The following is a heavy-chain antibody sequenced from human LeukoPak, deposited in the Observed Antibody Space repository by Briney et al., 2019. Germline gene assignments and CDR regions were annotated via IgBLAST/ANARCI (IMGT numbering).Heavy chain of an antibody. CDR3: AKDLDSGYGIQFDC. CDR2: ISGSGGTT. Sequence: GGSLRLSCAASGFTFRNYAMSWVRQAPGRGLEWVAHISGSGGTTSYADSVKGRFTISRDTSTNTLFLQMDSLRADDTAVFYCAKDLDSGYGIQFDCWGQGTLVTVSS. D-gene: IGHD5-12*01. CDR1: GFTFRNYA. V-gene: IGHV3-23*01. J-gene: IGHJ4*02.